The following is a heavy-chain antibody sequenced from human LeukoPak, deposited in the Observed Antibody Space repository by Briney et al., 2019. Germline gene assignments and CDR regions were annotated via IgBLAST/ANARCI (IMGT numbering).Heavy chain of an antibody. CDR1: GGSISSYY. V-gene: IGHV3-53*01. J-gene: IGHJ4*02. D-gene: IGHD4/OR15-4a*01. CDR2: IYSDNT. CDR3: ARRAGAYSHPYDY. Sequence: ETLSLTCTVSGGSISSYYWGWIRQPAGKGLEWVSFIYSDNTHYSDSVKGRFTISRDNSKNTLYLQMNSLRAEDTAVYYCARRAGAYSHPYDYWGQGTLVTVSS.